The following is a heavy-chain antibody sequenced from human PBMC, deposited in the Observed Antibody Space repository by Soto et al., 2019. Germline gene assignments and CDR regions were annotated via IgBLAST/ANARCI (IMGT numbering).Heavy chain of an antibody. CDR2: ISYDGSNK. V-gene: IGHV3-30*18. D-gene: IGHD2-15*01. Sequence: GGSLRLSCAASGFTFSSYGMHWVRQAPGKGLELVAVISYDGSNKYYADSVKGRFTISRDNSKNTLYLQMNSLRAEDTAVYYCAKGNNPDIVVVVAATDWFDPWGQGTLVTVSS. CDR3: AKGNNPDIVVVVAATDWFDP. CDR1: GFTFSSYG. J-gene: IGHJ5*02.